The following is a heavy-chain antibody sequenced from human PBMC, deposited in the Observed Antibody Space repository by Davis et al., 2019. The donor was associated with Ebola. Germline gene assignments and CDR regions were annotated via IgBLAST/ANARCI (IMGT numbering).Heavy chain of an antibody. J-gene: IGHJ4*02. CDR2: ISGSGGST. Sequence: PGGSLRLSCAASGFTFSSYAMSWVRQAPGKGLEWVSAISGSGGSTYYADSVKGRFTISRDNSKNTLYLQMNSLRAEDTAVYYCTRDSPSPILQGPRFDYWGQGTLVTVSS. V-gene: IGHV3-23*01. CDR3: TRDSPSPILQGPRFDY. CDR1: GFTFSSYA. D-gene: IGHD2-21*02.